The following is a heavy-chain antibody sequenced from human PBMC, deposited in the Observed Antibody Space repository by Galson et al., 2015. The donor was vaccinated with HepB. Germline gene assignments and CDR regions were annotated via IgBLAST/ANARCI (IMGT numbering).Heavy chain of an antibody. CDR1: GFTFSSYG. D-gene: IGHD6-13*01. J-gene: IGHJ4*02. CDR2: IWYDGSNK. V-gene: IGHV3-33*01. CDR3: ATDLAAAGRGEEDY. Sequence: SLRLSCAASGFTFSSYGMHWVRQAPGKGLEWVAVIWYDGSNKYYADSVKGRFTISRDNSKNTLYLQMNSLRAEDTAVYYCATDLAAAGRGEEDYWGQGTLVTVSS.